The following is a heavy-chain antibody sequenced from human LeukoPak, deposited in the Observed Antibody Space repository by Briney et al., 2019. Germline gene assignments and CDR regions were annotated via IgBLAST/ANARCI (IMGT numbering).Heavy chain of an antibody. CDR1: GFSFSGHW. V-gene: IGHV3-74*01. Sequence: GGSLRLSCTASGFSFSGHWMHWARQLPGKGLVWVSRISPTGSTTSYADSVKGRFTVSRDNAKNTLYLQVNNLRAEDTAVYYCARSSSDWYEIGEYWGQGTLVTVSS. CDR2: ISPTGSTT. J-gene: IGHJ4*02. D-gene: IGHD1-1*01. CDR3: ARSSSDWYEIGEY.